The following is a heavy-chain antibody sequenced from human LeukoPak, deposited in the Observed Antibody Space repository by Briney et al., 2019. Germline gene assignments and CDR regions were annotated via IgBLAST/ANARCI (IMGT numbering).Heavy chain of an antibody. V-gene: IGHV1-46*01. CDR3: ARDKISAARGYDY. D-gene: IGHD6-13*01. CDR2: INPSGGST. Sequence: ASVKVSCKASGYTFTSYYMHWVRQAPGQGREWMGVINPSGGSTSYAQKFQGRVTMTSDTSTSTVYMELSSLSSEDTAVYYCARDKISAARGYDYWGQGTLVTVSS. J-gene: IGHJ4*02. CDR1: GYTFTSYY.